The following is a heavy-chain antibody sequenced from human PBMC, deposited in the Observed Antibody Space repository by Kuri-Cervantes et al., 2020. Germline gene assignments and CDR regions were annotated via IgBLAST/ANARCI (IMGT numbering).Heavy chain of an antibody. CDR1: GGSISSSIYY. V-gene: IGHV4-39*01. CDR2: IYYSGST. J-gene: IGHJ4*02. CDR3: ARPPLGTEVYFDY. Sequence: GSLRLSCTVSGGSISSSIYYWGWIRQPPGKGLEWVGSIYYSGSTYYNPSLKSRVTISVDTSKNQFSLQLSSVTAADTAVYYCARPPLGTEVYFDYWGQGTLVTVSS. D-gene: IGHD3-16*01.